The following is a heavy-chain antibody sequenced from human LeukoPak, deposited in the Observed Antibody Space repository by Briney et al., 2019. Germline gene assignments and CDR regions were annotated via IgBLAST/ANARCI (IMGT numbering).Heavy chain of an antibody. D-gene: IGHD2-15*01. CDR2: IYYSGST. Sequence: SETLSLTCTVSGGSISSSSYYWGWIRQPPGKGLEWIGSIYYSGSTYYNPSLKSRVTISVDTSKNQFSLKLSSVTAADTAVYYCARYRSYCSGGSCYSIGFDYWGQGTLVTVSS. J-gene: IGHJ4*02. CDR1: GGSISSSSYY. CDR3: ARYRSYCSGGSCYSIGFDY. V-gene: IGHV4-39*07.